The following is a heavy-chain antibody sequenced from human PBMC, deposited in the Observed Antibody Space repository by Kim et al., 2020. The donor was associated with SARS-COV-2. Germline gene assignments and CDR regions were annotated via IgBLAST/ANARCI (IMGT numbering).Heavy chain of an antibody. Sequence: GGSLRLSCAASGFTFSSYGMHWVRQAPGKGLEWVAVIWYDGSNKYYADSVKGRFTISRDNSKNTLYLQMNSLRAEDTAVYYCARDNYDSSGYSVGFDYWGEGTLVTASS. CDR3: ARDNYDSSGYSVGFDY. D-gene: IGHD3-22*01. CDR2: IWYDGSNK. J-gene: IGHJ4*02. V-gene: IGHV3-33*01. CDR1: GFTFSSYG.